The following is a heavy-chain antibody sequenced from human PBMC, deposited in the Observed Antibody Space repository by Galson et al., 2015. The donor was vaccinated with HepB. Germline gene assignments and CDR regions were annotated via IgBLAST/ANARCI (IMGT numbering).Heavy chain of an antibody. CDR1: GFTFSSYS. CDR3: ARETGIAVAGIDY. D-gene: IGHD6-19*01. V-gene: IGHV3-21*01. Sequence: SLRLSCAASGFTFSSYSMNWVRQAPGKGLEWVSSISSSSSYIYYADSVKGRFTISRDNAKNSLYLQMNSLRAEDTAVYYCARETGIAVAGIDYWGQGTLVTVSS. CDR2: ISSSSSYI. J-gene: IGHJ4*02.